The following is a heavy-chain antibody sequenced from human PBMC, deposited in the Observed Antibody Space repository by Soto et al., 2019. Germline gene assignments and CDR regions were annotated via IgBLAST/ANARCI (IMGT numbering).Heavy chain of an antibody. J-gene: IGHJ3*02. V-gene: IGHV3-33*01. CDR1: GFTFSSYG. CDR2: IWYDGSNK. CDR3: ARGKDYGGNPDAFHI. Sequence: PGGSLRLSCAASGFTFSSYGMHWVRQAPGKGLEWVAVIWYDGSNKYYADSVKGRFTISRDNSKNTLYLQMNSLRAEDTAVYYCARGKDYGGNPDAFHIWGPGTIVTV. D-gene: IGHD4-17*01.